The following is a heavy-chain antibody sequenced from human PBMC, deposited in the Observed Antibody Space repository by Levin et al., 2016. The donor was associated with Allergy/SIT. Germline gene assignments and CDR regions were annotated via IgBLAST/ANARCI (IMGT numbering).Heavy chain of an antibody. D-gene: IGHD2-8*01. CDR3: ARLLIHDNWFDP. J-gene: IGHJ5*02. Sequence: SETLSLTCTVSGGSISGYYWSWIRQSAGKGPEWIGRINTSGSGNNNPSLKSRFTMSVDTSKNQFSLRLTSVTAADTAVYYCARLLIHDNWFDPWGQGTLVTVSS. V-gene: IGHV4-4*07. CDR1: GGSISGYY. CDR2: INTSGSG.